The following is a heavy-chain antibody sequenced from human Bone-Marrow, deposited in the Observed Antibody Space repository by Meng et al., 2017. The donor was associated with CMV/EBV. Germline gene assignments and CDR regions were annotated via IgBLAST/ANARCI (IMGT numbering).Heavy chain of an antibody. CDR2: INPNSGGT. V-gene: IGHV1-2*02. CDR3: ASRWVRGSSSVWFDP. J-gene: IGHJ5*02. D-gene: IGHD6-6*01. CDR1: GYTFTGYY. Sequence: ASVKVSCKASGYTFTGYYMHWVRQAPGQGLEWMGWINPNSGGTNYAQKFQGRVTMTRDTSISTAYMELSRLRSDDTAVYYCASRWVRGSSSVWFDPWGQGTLVTVSS.